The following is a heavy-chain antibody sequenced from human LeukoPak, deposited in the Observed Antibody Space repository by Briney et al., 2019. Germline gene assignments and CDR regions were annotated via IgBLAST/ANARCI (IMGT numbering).Heavy chain of an antibody. V-gene: IGHV3-21*01. CDR1: GFTFSSYA. CDR2: ISSSSSYI. D-gene: IGHD2-2*02. Sequence: GGSLRLSCAASGFTFSSYAMSWVRQAPGKGLEWVSSISSSSSYIYYADSVKGRFTISRDNAKNSLYLQMNSLRAEDTAVYYCARDPFIVPAAIGWFDPWGQGTLVTVSS. CDR3: ARDPFIVPAAIGWFDP. J-gene: IGHJ5*02.